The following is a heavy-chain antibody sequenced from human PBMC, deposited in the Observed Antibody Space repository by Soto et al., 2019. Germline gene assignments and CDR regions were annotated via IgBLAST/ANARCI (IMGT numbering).Heavy chain of an antibody. CDR2: ISAYNGNT. V-gene: IGHV1-18*01. CDR3: ARDGYSRSWEAGYYYYGMDV. Sequence: GASVKVSCKASGYTFTSYGISWVRQAPGQGLEWMGWISAYNGNTNYAQKLQGRVTMTTDTSTSTAYMALRSLRSDDTAVYYCARDGYSRSWEAGYYYYGMDVWGQGTTVTVSS. J-gene: IGHJ6*02. CDR1: GYTFTSYG. D-gene: IGHD6-13*01.